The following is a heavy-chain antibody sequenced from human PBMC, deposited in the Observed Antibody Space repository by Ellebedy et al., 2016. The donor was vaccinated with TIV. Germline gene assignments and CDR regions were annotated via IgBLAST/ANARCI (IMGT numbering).Heavy chain of an antibody. CDR2: ITWNSGEK. V-gene: IGHV3-9*01. Sequence: SLKIPCAASGFPFQDNAMHWVRQVPGKGLEWVSGITWNSGEKGYADSVKGRFTNSRDNAKNVLYLQLNSLRSEDTALYYCAKENWGLGFAHWGQGTLVTVSS. J-gene: IGHJ4*02. CDR1: GFPFQDNA. D-gene: IGHD7-27*01. CDR3: AKENWGLGFAH.